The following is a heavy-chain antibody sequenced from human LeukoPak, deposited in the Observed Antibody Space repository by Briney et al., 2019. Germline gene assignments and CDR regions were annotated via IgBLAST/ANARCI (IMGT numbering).Heavy chain of an antibody. V-gene: IGHV3-15*01. Sequence: GGSLRLSCAASGFTFSNAWRSWVRQAPGKGLEWVGRIKSKTDGGTTDYAAPVKGRFTISRDDSKNTLYLQLNSLRAEDTAVYYCAREGYCSGGSCWYYFDYWGQGTLVTVSS. CDR2: IKSKTDGGTT. CDR1: GFTFSNAW. CDR3: AREGYCSGGSCWYYFDY. D-gene: IGHD2-15*01. J-gene: IGHJ4*02.